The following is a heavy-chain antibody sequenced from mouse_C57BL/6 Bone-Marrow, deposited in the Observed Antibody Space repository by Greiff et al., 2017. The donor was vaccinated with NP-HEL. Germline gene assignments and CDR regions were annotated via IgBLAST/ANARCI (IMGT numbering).Heavy chain of an antibody. CDR3: AYYYGSSYEYFDV. CDR1: GFTFSDYG. D-gene: IGHD1-1*01. CDR2: ISSGSSTI. Sequence: EVKLMESGGGLVKPGGSLKLSCAASGFTFSDYGMHWVRQAPEKGLEWVAYISSGSSTIYYADTVKGRFTISRDNAKNTLFLQMTSLMSEDTAMYYCAYYYGSSYEYFDVWGTGTTVTVSS. V-gene: IGHV5-17*01. J-gene: IGHJ1*03.